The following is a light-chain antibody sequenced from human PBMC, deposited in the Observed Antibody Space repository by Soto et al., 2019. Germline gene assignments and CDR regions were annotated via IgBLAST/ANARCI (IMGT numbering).Light chain of an antibody. CDR2: GAS. J-gene: IGKJ1*01. Sequence: LTHAPTTLTLSPGESPTLSCRASQSVSSYLAWYQHKPGQXPRXXIYGASSRATGIPARFSGSGSGTEFALTISSLESEDFAVYDCQQCNNWSGTFGQGTKVDIK. CDR1: QSVSSY. V-gene: IGKV3-15*01. CDR3: QQCNNWSGT.